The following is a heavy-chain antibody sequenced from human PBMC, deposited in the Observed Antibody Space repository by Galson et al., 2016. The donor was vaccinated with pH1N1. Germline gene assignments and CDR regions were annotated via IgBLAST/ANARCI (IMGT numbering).Heavy chain of an antibody. D-gene: IGHD2-2*01. CDR2: INPERGGT. V-gene: IGHV1-2*02. Sequence: SVKVSCKASGYTFTGYYIHWVRQAPGQGLERIGWINPERGGTKYAQKFQGRVTLTRDTSMSTAYMELSSLRSDDTAIYYCGRVTTEVPFDFWGQGTLVTVSS. J-gene: IGHJ4*02. CDR3: GRVTTEVPFDF. CDR1: GYTFTGYY.